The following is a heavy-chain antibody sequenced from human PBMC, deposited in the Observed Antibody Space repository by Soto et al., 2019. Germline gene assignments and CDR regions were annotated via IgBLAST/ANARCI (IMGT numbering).Heavy chain of an antibody. CDR3: ATLRSAGSRVPYYYYYGMDV. V-gene: IGHV1-24*01. CDR1: GYTLTELS. Sequence: VSVKVSCKVSGYTLTELSMHWVRQAPGKGLEWMGGFDPEDGETIYAQKFQGRVTMTEDTSTDTAYMELSSLRSEDTAVYYCATLRSAGSRVPYYYYYGMDVWGQGTTVTVSS. CDR2: FDPEDGET. J-gene: IGHJ6*02. D-gene: IGHD6-25*01.